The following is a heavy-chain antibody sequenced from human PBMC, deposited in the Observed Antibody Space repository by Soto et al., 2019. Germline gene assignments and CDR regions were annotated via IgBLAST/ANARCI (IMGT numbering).Heavy chain of an antibody. D-gene: IGHD1-7*01. Sequence: ASVKVSCKASGYTFTSYAMHWVRQAPGQRLEWMGWINAGNGNTKYSQKFQGRVTITRDTSASTAYMELSSLRSEDTAVYYCARDRPLLYNWNYDLYYYYYGMDVWGQGTTVTVSS. J-gene: IGHJ6*02. CDR1: GYTFTSYA. V-gene: IGHV1-3*01. CDR2: INAGNGNT. CDR3: ARDRPLLYNWNYDLYYYYYGMDV.